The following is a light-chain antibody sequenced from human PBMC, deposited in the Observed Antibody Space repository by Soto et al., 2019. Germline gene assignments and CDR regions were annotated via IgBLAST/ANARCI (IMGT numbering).Light chain of an antibody. Sequence: DIQMTQSPSSLSASVGDRVTITCRASQNIRRDLNWYQLRPGKAPNLLMYSASSLHSGAPSRFRGSGSGTEFTLTISSLQPEDFATYYCQQSHTTPYTVGQGAKLEIQ. CDR3: QQSHTTPYT. CDR2: SAS. CDR1: QNIRRD. J-gene: IGKJ2*01. V-gene: IGKV1-39*01.